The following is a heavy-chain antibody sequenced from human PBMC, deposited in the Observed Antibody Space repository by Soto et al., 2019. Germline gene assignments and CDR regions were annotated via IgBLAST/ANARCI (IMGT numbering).Heavy chain of an antibody. J-gene: IGHJ4*02. V-gene: IGHV4-59*01. CDR2: IYYSGST. Sequence: SETLSLTCTVSGGSISSYYWSWIRQPPGKGLEWIGYIYYSGSTNYNPSLKSRVTISVDTSKNQFSLKLSSVTAADTAVYYCARDSGYSGFYWGQGTRVTVSS. CDR3: ARDSGYSGFY. CDR1: GGSISSYY. D-gene: IGHD5-12*01.